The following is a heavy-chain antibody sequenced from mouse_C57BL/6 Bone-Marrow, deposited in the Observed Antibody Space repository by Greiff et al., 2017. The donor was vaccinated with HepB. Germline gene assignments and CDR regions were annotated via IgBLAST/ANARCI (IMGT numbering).Heavy chain of an antibody. CDR3: ARITTVVAPSYYAMDY. V-gene: IGHV5-16*01. CDR1: GFTFSDYY. D-gene: IGHD1-1*01. J-gene: IGHJ4*01. CDR2: INYDGSST. Sequence: EVMLVESEGGLVQPGSSMKLSCTASGFTFSDYYMAWVRQVPEKGLEWVANINYDGSSTYYLDSLNSRFIISRDNAKNILYLQMSSLKSEDTATYYCARITTVVAPSYYAMDYWGQGTSVTVSS.